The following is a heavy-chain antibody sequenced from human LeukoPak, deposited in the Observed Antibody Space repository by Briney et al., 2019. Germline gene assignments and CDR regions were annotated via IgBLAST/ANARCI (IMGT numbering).Heavy chain of an antibody. J-gene: IGHJ4*02. CDR2: INHSGST. V-gene: IGHV4-34*01. CDR1: GGSFSGYY. CDR3: ARDYYDSSGYYFHY. Sequence: SETLSLTCAAYGGSFSGYYWSWIRQPPGRGLEWIGEINHSGSTNYNPSLKSRVTISVDTSKNQFSLKLSSVTAADTAVYYCARDYYDSSGYYFHYWGQGTLVTVSS. D-gene: IGHD3-22*01.